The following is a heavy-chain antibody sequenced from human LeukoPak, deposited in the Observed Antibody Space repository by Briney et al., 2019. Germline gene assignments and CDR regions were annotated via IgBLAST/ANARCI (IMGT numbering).Heavy chain of an antibody. D-gene: IGHD3-3*01. CDR3: ARSWSGPPYNWFDP. J-gene: IGHJ5*02. CDR2: IIPIFGTA. Sequence: SVKVSCKASGGTFSSYAISWVRQAPGQGLEWMGGIIPIFGTANYAQKFQGRVTITADESASTAYMELSSLRSEDTAVYYCARSWSGPPYNWFDPWGQGTLVTVSS. V-gene: IGHV1-69*13. CDR1: GGTFSSYA.